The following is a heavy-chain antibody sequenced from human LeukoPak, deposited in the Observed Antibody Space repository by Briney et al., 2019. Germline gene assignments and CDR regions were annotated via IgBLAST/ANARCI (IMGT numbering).Heavy chain of an antibody. CDR1: GFTFSSYA. CDR3: AKDQSIVGATSYFDY. D-gene: IGHD1-26*01. Sequence: PGGSLRLSCAASGFTFSSYAMSWVRQAPGKRLEWVSAISGSGGSTYYADSVKGRFTISRDNSKNTLYLQMNSLRAEDTAVYYCAKDQSIVGATSYFDYWGQGTLVTVSS. J-gene: IGHJ4*02. CDR2: ISGSGGST. V-gene: IGHV3-23*01.